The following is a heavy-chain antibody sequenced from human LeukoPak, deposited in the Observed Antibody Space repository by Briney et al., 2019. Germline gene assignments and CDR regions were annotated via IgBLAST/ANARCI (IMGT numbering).Heavy chain of an antibody. J-gene: IGHJ4*02. CDR1: GNTFTGYF. CDR3: ARVIPNYDSSGYPFDY. D-gene: IGHD3-22*01. CDR2: INPNSGGT. Sequence: ASVKVSCKAFGNTFTGYFMPWVRQAPGQGLKWMEWINPNSGGTNYAQKFQGRVTMTRDTSISTAYMELSRLRSDDTAVYYCARVIPNYDSSGYPFDYWGQGTLVTVSS. V-gene: IGHV1-2*02.